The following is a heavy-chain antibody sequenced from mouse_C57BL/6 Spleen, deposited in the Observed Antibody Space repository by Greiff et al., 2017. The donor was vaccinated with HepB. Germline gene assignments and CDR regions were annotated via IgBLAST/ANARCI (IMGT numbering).Heavy chain of an antibody. CDR3: ARGGYYYGSSSYYYAMDY. V-gene: IGHV1-54*01. J-gene: IGHJ4*01. D-gene: IGHD1-1*01. CDR1: GYAFTNYL. CDR2: INPGSGGT. Sequence: QVQLQQSGAELVRPGTSVKVSCKASGYAFTNYLIEWVKQRPGQGLEWIGVINPGSGGTNYNEKFKGKATLTADKSSSTAYMQVSSLTSEDSAVYFCARGGYYYGSSSYYYAMDYWGQGTSVTVSS.